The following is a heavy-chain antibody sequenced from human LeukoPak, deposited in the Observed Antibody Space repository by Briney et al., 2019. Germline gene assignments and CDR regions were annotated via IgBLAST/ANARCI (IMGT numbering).Heavy chain of an antibody. CDR1: GFTFSNYD. Sequence: GGSLRLSCAASGFTFSNYDMHWVRQAPGKGLEWVAFIRSDGSNKYYADSVEGRFTISRDNSKNTLYLQMNSLRSEDTAVYHCYYEGYWGQGTLVTVSS. CDR2: IRSDGSNK. CDR3: YYEGY. V-gene: IGHV3-30*02. D-gene: IGHD3-16*01. J-gene: IGHJ4*02.